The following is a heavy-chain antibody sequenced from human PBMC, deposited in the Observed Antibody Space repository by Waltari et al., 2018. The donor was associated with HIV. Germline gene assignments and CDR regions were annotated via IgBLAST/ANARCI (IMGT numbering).Heavy chain of an antibody. CDR1: GFTFSRHW. CDR3: TREGVETTAPADY. Sequence: EVQLVESGGGLVQAGGSLRLSCTASGFTFSRHWMHWVRQAPGKGLVWGARSKGDGGGTSYADSGRGRFSISRENAENSLHLHMNSVRPEDTGLYYCTREGVETTAPADYWGQGTLVTVSS. D-gene: IGHD4-17*01. J-gene: IGHJ4*02. V-gene: IGHV3-74*01. CDR2: SKGDGGGT.